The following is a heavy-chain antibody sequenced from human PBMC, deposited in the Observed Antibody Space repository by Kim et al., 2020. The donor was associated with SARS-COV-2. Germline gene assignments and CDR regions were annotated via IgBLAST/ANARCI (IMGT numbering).Heavy chain of an antibody. CDR2: ISAYNGNT. J-gene: IGHJ4*02. D-gene: IGHD6-13*01. V-gene: IGHV1-18*04. CDR3: ARVDESESWYYFDY. Sequence: ASVKVSCKASGYTFTSYGISWVRQAPGQGLEWMGWISAYNGNTNYAQKLQGRVTMTTDTSTSTAYMELRSLRSDDTAVYYCARVDESESWYYFDYWGQGTLVTVSS. CDR1: GYTFTSYG.